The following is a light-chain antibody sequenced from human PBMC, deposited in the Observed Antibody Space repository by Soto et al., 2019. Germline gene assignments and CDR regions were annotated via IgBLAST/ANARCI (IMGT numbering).Light chain of an antibody. Sequence: EIVLTQSPDTLSLSPGERATLSCTASQSISGSYLAWYQQKPGQAPRVVIYGVSRRATGIPDRFSGSGSGTDFTLTISRLEPEDFAVYYCQQYDNSPLTFGGGTKVDIK. CDR1: QSISGSY. CDR3: QQYDNSPLT. J-gene: IGKJ4*01. CDR2: GVS. V-gene: IGKV3-20*01.